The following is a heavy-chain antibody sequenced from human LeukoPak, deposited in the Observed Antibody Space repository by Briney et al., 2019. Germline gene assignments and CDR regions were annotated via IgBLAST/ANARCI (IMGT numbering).Heavy chain of an antibody. V-gene: IGHV3-21*04. CDR1: GFTFSSYS. Sequence: GGSLRLSCAASGFTFSSYSMNWVRQAPGKGLEWVSSISSSSSYIYYADSVKGRFTISRDNAKNSLYLQMNSLRAEDTAFYYCAKSTSSWSEFEYWGQGTLVTVSS. CDR3: AKSTSSWSEFEY. CDR2: ISSSSSYI. J-gene: IGHJ4*02. D-gene: IGHD6-13*01.